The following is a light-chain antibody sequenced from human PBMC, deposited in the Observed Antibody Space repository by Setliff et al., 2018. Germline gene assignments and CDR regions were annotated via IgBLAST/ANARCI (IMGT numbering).Light chain of an antibody. CDR3: CSYGGDFTWV. CDR1: SSDIGGYDY. J-gene: IGLJ2*01. V-gene: IGLV2-14*03. CDR2: DVT. Sequence: QSVLTQPASVSGSPGQSITISCTGTSSDIGGYDYVSWYQQHPGKAPKLIIYDVTKRPSGVSDRFSGSKSGDTASLTASGLQADDEADYYCCSYGGDFTWVFGGGTKVTVL.